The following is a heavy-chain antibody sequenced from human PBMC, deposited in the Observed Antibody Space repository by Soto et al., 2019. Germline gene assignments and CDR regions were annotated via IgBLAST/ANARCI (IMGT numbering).Heavy chain of an antibody. CDR2: MYFGGSF. V-gene: IGHV4-59*02. D-gene: IGHD3-22*01. Sequence: QMQLQASGPGLVKPSETLSLTCNVSGASVSHGYWSWIRQPPGKGLEWIGFMYFGGSFNYNPSLTSRATISVETSKNQFSMTLTSVTASDTAVYYCARSYYVSTGFAVDPWGQGTLVTVSS. CDR1: GASVSHGY. CDR3: ARSYYVSTGFAVDP. J-gene: IGHJ5*02.